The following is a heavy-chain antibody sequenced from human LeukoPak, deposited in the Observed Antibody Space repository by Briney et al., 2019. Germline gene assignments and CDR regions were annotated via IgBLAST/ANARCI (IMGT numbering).Heavy chain of an antibody. Sequence: PGGSLRLSCAASGFTFSSYSMNWVRQAPGKGLEWVSSISSSSSYIYYADSVKGRFTISRDNAKNSLYLQMNSLRAEDTAVYYCAKFHPDRSGYYGSLWGQGTLFTVPS. CDR3: AKFHPDRSGYYGSL. V-gene: IGHV3-21*01. J-gene: IGHJ4*02. CDR1: GFTFSSYS. CDR2: ISSSSSYI. D-gene: IGHD3-22*01.